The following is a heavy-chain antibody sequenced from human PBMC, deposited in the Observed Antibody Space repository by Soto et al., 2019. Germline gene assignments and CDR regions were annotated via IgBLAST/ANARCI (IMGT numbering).Heavy chain of an antibody. J-gene: IGHJ6*02. CDR1: GYTFTGYY. CDR2: INPNSGGT. Sequence: GASVKVSCKASGYTFTGYYMHWVRQAPRQGLEWMGWINPNSGGTNYAQKFQGWVTMTRDTSISTAYMELSRLRSDDTAVYYCAIAVASRTYYYYGMDVWGQGTTVTVSS. CDR3: AIAVASRTYYYYGMDV. V-gene: IGHV1-2*04.